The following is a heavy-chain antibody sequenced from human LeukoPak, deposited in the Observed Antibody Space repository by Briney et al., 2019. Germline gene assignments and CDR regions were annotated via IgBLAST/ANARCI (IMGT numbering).Heavy chain of an antibody. CDR2: INPNTGGT. Sequence: GASVKVSCKASGYTFTDYYIHWVRQAPGQGLEWMGWINPNTGGTNYAQKFQGRVTMTRDTSISTAYMELSRLRSDDTAVYYCAREIYGDYLYYYYYYMDVWGKGTTVTASS. J-gene: IGHJ6*03. D-gene: IGHD4-17*01. V-gene: IGHV1-2*02. CDR3: AREIYGDYLYYYYYYMDV. CDR1: GYTFTDYY.